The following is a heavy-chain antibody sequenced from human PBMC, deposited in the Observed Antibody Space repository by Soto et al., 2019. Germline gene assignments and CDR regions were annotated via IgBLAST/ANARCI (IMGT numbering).Heavy chain of an antibody. CDR1: GGSFSGYY. J-gene: IGHJ5*02. D-gene: IGHD3-9*01. CDR2: INHSGST. CDR3: ARVLRYSRDFDP. Sequence: SETLSLTCAVYGGSFSGYYWRWIRQPPGKGLEWIGEINHSGSTNYNPSLKSRVTISVDTSKNQFSLKLSSVTAADTAVYYCARVLRYSRDFDPWGQGTLVTVSS. V-gene: IGHV4-34*01.